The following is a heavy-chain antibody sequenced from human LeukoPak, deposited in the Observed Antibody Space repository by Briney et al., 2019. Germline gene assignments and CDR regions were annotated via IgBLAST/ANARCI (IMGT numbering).Heavy chain of an antibody. D-gene: IGHD3-22*01. J-gene: IGHJ4*02. CDR2: IYPGDSDT. CDR1: GYSFTTYW. V-gene: IGHV5-51*04. Sequence: GESLKISCKVSGYSFTTYWIGWMRQMPGKGLEWMGIIYPGDSDTKYSPSFQGQVTISADKPISTAYLQWSSLKASDTAMYYCARSISYDSSGYYFDYWGQGTLVTVSS. CDR3: ARSISYDSSGYYFDY.